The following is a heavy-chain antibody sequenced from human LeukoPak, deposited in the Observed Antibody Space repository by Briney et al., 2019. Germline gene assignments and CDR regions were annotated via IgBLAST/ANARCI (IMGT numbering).Heavy chain of an antibody. Sequence: SVKVSCKASGGTFSSYAISWVRQAPGQGLEWMGGIIPIFGTANYAQKFQGRVTITTDESTSTAYMELSSLRSEDTAVYYCARARIASPLGSLSPHQDAFDIWGQGTMVTVSS. V-gene: IGHV1-69*05. J-gene: IGHJ3*02. CDR1: GGTFSSYA. CDR2: IIPIFGTA. D-gene: IGHD3-16*01. CDR3: ARARIASPLGSLSPHQDAFDI.